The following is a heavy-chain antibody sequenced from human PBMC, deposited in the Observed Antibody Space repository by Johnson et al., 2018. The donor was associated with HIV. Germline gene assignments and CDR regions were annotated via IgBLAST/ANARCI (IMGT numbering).Heavy chain of an antibody. V-gene: IGHV3-66*01. CDR2: ISSGGDT. D-gene: IGHD6-6*01. CDR3: ARPYILLQLVSAFDI. Sequence: VQLVESGGGLVQPGGSLTLSCAAPGFSVSSYYMTWVRQAPGKGLDWVSVISSGGDTYYADSVRGRFSISRDNSKNTLYLQMNSLRDEDTAVYCCARPYILLQLVSAFDIWGQGTMVTVSS. J-gene: IGHJ3*02. CDR1: GFSVSSYY.